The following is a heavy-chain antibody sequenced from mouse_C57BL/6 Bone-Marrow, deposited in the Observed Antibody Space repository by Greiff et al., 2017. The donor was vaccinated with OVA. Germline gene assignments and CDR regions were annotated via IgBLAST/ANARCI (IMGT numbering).Heavy chain of an antibody. V-gene: IGHV1-82*01. J-gene: IGHJ1*03. D-gene: IGHD1-1*01. CDR3: ARIAYYYGSSRYFDV. CDR1: GYAFSSSW. CDR2: IYPGDGDT. Sequence: VQLQQSGPELVKPGASVKISCKASGYAFSSSWMNWVKQRPGKGLAWIGRIYPGDGDTNYNGKFKGKATLTADKSSSTAYMQLSSLTSEDSAVYFGARIAYYYGSSRYFDVWGTGTTVTVSS.